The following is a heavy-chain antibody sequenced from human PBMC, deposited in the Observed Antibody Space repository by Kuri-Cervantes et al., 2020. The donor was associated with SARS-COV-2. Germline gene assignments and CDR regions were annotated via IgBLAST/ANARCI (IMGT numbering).Heavy chain of an antibody. CDR1: GGSVSSSSYY. D-gene: IGHD4-17*01. V-gene: IGHV4-39*01. Sequence: ESLKISCTVSGGSVSSSSYYWGWIRQPPGKGLEWIGSIYYSGSTYYNPSLKSRVTISVDTSKNQFSLKLSSVTAADTAVYYCARIFYGDYVWSWGQGTLVTVSS. J-gene: IGHJ5*02. CDR2: IYYSGST. CDR3: ARIFYGDYVWS.